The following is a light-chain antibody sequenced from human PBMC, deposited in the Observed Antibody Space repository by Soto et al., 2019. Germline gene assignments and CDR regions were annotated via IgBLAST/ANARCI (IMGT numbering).Light chain of an antibody. Sequence: QSVLTQPPSVSAAPGQKLTISCSGSNSNIGNTYVSWYQQLPGTAPKLLIYENNKRPSGIPDRFSGSKSGTSATLGITGLQTGDEADYYCGAWDSGLSGYVFGTGTKVTVL. CDR3: GAWDSGLSGYV. CDR1: NSNIGNTY. J-gene: IGLJ1*01. V-gene: IGLV1-51*02. CDR2: ENN.